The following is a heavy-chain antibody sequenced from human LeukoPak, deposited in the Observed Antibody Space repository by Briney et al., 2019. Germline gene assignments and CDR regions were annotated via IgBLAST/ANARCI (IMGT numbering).Heavy chain of an antibody. D-gene: IGHD2-15*01. V-gene: IGHV6-1*01. CDR2: TYYRSKWYN. J-gene: IGHJ4*02. CDR3: ARGEAYSFDH. CDR1: GDSVSSSIGA. Sequence: SQNLSLTCAISGDSVSSSIGAWNWIRQSPSRGLEWLGRTYYRSKWYNDYAASVKSRITINPDTSRDQFSLQLNSVTPEDTAVYYCARGEAYSFDHWGQGTLVTVSS.